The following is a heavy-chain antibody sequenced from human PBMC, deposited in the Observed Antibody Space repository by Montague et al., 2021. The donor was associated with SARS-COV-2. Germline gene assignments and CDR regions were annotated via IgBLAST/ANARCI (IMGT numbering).Heavy chain of an antibody. D-gene: IGHD3-10*01. CDR1: SGSIISSGYY. J-gene: IGHJ4*02. CDR3: ARGMIRGVTTPFDY. V-gene: IGHV4-39*02. CDR2: IDYSGTT. Sequence: SETLSLTCSVSSGSIISSGYYWGWIRQPPGKELEWIGNIDYSGTTYYKRSLQSRGTISVDTSKNHLSLRLSSVTAADTAVYFCARGMIRGVTTPFDYWGQGSQVTVSP.